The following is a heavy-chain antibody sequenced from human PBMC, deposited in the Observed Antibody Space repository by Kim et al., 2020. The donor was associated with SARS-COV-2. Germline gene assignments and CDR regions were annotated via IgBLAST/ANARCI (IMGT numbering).Heavy chain of an antibody. CDR2: IYYSGST. CDR1: GGSVSSGSYY. D-gene: IGHD5-18*01. V-gene: IGHV4-61*01. CDR3: ARDGSYSYGPLGYYGMDV. Sequence: SETLSLTCTVSGGSVSSGSYYWSWIRQPPGKGLEWIGYIYYSGSTNYNPSLKSRVTISVDTSKNQFSLKLSSVTAADTAVYYCARDGSYSYGPLGYYGMDVWGQGTTVTVSS. J-gene: IGHJ6*02.